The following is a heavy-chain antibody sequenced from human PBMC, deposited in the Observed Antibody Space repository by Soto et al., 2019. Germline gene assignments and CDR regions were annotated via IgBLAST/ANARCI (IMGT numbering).Heavy chain of an antibody. CDR1: GYTFISYA. V-gene: IGHV1-18*04. D-gene: IGHD2-15*01. CDR3: ARDRGYCSGGRCSSDWFDP. J-gene: IGHJ5*02. Sequence: ASVKVSCKASGYTFISYAISWVRQAPGQGLEWMGWINTYNGNTNYAQKLQGRVTMTTDTSTSTAYMELRSLRSDDTAVYYCARDRGYCSGGRCSSDWFDPSGQGPLVTVSS. CDR2: INTYNGNT.